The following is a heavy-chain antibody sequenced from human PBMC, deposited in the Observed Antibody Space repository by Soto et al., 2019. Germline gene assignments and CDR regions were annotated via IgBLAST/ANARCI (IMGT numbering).Heavy chain of an antibody. CDR1: GFTFSFCA. D-gene: IGHD3-22*01. CDR3: AEAHSDSYYCLDY. J-gene: IGHJ4*01. Sequence: EVQLLESGGGLVQPGGSLRLSCAASGFTFSFCAMSWVRQAPGKGLEWVSSIRGNNGDTYYADSVKGRFTISRDNSKNTLYLQMNRLRVEDTAEYFCAEAHSDSYYCLDYWGHGALVTVSS. CDR2: IRGNNGDT. V-gene: IGHV3-23*01.